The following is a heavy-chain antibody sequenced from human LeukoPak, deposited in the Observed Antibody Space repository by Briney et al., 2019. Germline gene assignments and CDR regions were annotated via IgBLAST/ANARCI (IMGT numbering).Heavy chain of an antibody. J-gene: IGHJ4*02. Sequence: SETLSLTCTVSGGSISSYYWSWIRQPAGKGLEWIGRIYTSGSTNYNASLKGRVSMSVDTSKNQFSLKLSSVTAADTAVFYCARENSGSYREFDYWGQGTLVTVSS. CDR1: GGSISSYY. V-gene: IGHV4-4*07. CDR2: IYTSGST. CDR3: ARENSGSYREFDY. D-gene: IGHD1-26*01.